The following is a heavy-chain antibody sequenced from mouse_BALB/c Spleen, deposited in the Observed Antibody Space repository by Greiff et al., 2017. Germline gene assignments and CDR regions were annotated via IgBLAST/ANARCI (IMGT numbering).Heavy chain of an antibody. V-gene: IGHV7-3*02. D-gene: IGHD1-1*02. CDR1: GFTFTDYY. CDR3: ARVLGSAMDY. CDR2: IRNKANGYTT. Sequence: EVMLVESGGGLVQPGGSLRLSCATSGFTFTDYYMSWVRQPPGKALEWLGFIRNKANGYTTEYSASVKGRFTISRDNSQSILYLQMNTLRAEDSATYYCARVLGSAMDYWGQGTSVTGSS. J-gene: IGHJ4*01.